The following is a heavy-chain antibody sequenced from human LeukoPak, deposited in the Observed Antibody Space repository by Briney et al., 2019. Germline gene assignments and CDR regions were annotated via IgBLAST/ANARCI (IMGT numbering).Heavy chain of an antibody. CDR1: GFTFSSYG. J-gene: IGHJ4*02. CDR2: IRSSGDST. V-gene: IGHV3-NL1*01. CDR3: ARGWELLTHFDY. Sequence: GGSLRLSCAASGFTFSSYGMHWVRQAPGKGLEWVSGIRSSGDSTYYTDSVKGRFTISRDNSKNTLYLQMNSLRAEDTAVYYCARGWELLTHFDYWGQGTLVTVSS. D-gene: IGHD1-26*01.